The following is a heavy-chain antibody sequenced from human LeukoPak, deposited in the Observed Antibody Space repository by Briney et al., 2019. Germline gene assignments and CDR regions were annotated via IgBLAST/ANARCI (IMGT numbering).Heavy chain of an antibody. D-gene: IGHD3-10*01. CDR2: ISGSGVST. CDR1: GFRFSSYA. CDR3: ARGSSGISMDV. V-gene: IGHV3-23*01. Sequence: GGSLRLSCAASGFRFSSYAMSWVRQAPGMGLEWVSAISGSGVSTYYADSVKGRFTVSRDNSKNTLYLQMSSLRAEDTAVYYCARGSSGISMDVWGQGTTVTVSS. J-gene: IGHJ6*02.